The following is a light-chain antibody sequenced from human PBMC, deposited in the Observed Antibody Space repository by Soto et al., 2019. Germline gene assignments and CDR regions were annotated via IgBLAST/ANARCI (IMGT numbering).Light chain of an antibody. J-gene: IGKJ5*01. CDR3: QQYGSSAIT. CDR2: GAS. Sequence: EIVLTQSPGTLSLSPGERATLSCRASQSVSSSYLAWYQQKPGQAPRLFIYGASSRATGIPDRFSGSGSGTDFTLTISRLEPEDFAVYYCQQYGSSAITFGQGTRLEI. CDR1: QSVSSSY. V-gene: IGKV3-20*01.